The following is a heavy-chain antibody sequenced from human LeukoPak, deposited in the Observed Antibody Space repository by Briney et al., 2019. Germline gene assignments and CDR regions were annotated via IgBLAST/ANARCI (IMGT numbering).Heavy chain of an antibody. J-gene: IGHJ4*02. CDR3: ARGIRFLEWLSGFDY. Sequence: GGSLRLSCAASGFTFDDYGMSWVREGPGKGLEWVSGINWNGGSTGYAASVKGRFTISRDNAKNSLYLHMDSLRVEDTALYYCARGIRFLEWLSGFDYWGQGTLVTVSS. D-gene: IGHD3-3*01. CDR2: INWNGGST. CDR1: GFTFDDYG. V-gene: IGHV3-20*04.